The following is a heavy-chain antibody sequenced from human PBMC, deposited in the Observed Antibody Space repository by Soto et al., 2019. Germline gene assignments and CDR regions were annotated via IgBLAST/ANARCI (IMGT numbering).Heavy chain of an antibody. CDR3: ARDRSVSYDFWSGYPLDY. J-gene: IGHJ4*02. CDR1: GFTFSNYG. D-gene: IGHD3-3*01. Sequence: GGSLRLSCAASGFTFSNYGMNWVRQAPGKGLEWVSSISSSSSYIYYADSVKGRFTISRDNAKNSLYLQMNSLRAEDTAVYYCARDRSVSYDFWSGYPLDYWGQGTLVTVSS. V-gene: IGHV3-21*01. CDR2: ISSSSSYI.